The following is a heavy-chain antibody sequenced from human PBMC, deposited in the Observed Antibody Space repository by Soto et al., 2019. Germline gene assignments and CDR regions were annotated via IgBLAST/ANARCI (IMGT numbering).Heavy chain of an antibody. Sequence: ASVKVSCKASGYTFTSYAIHWVRQAPGQRLEWMGWINADNGNTKYSQKFQGRVTITRDTSANTAYMELSSLTSEDTAVYYCARKLPDIVVIPAANANWFDPWGQGTLVTVSS. D-gene: IGHD2-2*01. CDR2: INADNGNT. CDR3: ARKLPDIVVIPAANANWFDP. J-gene: IGHJ5*02. CDR1: GYTFTSYA. V-gene: IGHV1-3*01.